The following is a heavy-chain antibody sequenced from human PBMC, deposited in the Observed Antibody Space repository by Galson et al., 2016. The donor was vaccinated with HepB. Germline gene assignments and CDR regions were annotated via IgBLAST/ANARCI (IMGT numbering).Heavy chain of an antibody. Sequence: SLRLSCAASGFNFGDAWMNWVRQAPXKGLXXLGXXKSKIDGGTTDYAAAVKGRFNVSRDDSERTAYLEMKSLKIDDTGVYYCTIDPPHPALIAVAGTWGRGTLVTVSS. CDR1: GFNFGDAW. D-gene: IGHD6-19*01. V-gene: IGHV3-15*05. CDR3: TIDPPHPALIAVAGT. CDR2: XKSKIDGGTT. J-gene: IGHJ5*02.